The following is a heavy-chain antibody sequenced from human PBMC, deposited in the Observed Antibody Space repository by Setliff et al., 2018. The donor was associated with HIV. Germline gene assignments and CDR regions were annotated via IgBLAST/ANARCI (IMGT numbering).Heavy chain of an antibody. CDR2: ISYDGSNK. CDR1: GFTFSSYA. CDR3: ARSVIGYYYYGMDV. V-gene: IGHV3-30*01. Sequence: GGSLRLSCAASGFTFSSYAMHWVRRAPGKGLEWVAVISYDGSNKYYADSVKGRFTISRDNSKNTLYLQMNSLRAEDTAVYYCARSVIGYYYYGMDVWGQGTTVTVSS. J-gene: IGHJ6*02. D-gene: IGHD3-10*01.